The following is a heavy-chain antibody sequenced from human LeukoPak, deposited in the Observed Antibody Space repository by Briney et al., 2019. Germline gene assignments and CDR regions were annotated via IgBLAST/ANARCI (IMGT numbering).Heavy chain of an antibody. D-gene: IGHD6-25*01. V-gene: IGHV3-21*01. J-gene: IGHJ4*02. CDR2: ISSSSSYI. CDR1: GFTFSSYS. Sequence: GGSLRLSCAASGFTFSSYSMNWVRQAPGKGLEWVSSISSSSSYIYYADSVKDRFTISRDNAKNSLYLQMNSLRAEDTAVYYCARDLAARVFDYWGQGTLVTVSS. CDR3: ARDLAARVFDY.